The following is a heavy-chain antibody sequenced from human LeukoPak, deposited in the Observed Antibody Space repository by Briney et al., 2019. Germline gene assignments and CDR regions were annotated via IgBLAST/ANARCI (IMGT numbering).Heavy chain of an antibody. CDR3: ARAVVVVPAAISYFDY. CDR1: GYTFTSYY. V-gene: IGHV1-46*01. D-gene: IGHD2-2*01. J-gene: IGHJ4*02. CDR2: INPSGGST. Sequence: ASVKVSCKASGYTFTSYYMHWVRQAPGQGLEWMGIINPSGGSTSYAQKFQGRVTMTRDTSTSIVYMELSSLRSEDTAVYYCARAVVVVPAAISYFDYWGQGTLVTVSS.